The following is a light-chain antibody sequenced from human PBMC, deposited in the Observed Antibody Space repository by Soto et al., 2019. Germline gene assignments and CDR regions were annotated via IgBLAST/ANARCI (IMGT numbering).Light chain of an antibody. V-gene: IGKV3-20*01. J-gene: IGKJ1*01. CDR3: QQYGSSSWT. Sequence: EIVMTQSPATLSLSPWEIATLSCRASQSVSSNLAWYQQKPGQAPRLLIYGASTRATGIPDRFSGSGSGTDFTLTISRLEPEDFAVYYCQQYGSSSWTFGQGTKVDIK. CDR1: QSVSSN. CDR2: GAS.